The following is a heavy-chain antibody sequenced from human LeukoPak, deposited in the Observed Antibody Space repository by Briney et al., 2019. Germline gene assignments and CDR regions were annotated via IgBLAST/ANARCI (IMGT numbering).Heavy chain of an antibody. CDR2: NYYCGST. D-gene: IGHD5-18*01. V-gene: IGHV4-59*01. Sequence: SETLSLTCTVSGGSISTYYWSWIRQPPGRGLEWIGYNYYCGSTTHNPSLQSRVNISVDTSRNQFSLKLTSVTAADTAVYYCARAGGGYSFDYWGQGTLVTVSS. CDR3: ARAGGGYSFDY. CDR1: GGSISTYY. J-gene: IGHJ4*02.